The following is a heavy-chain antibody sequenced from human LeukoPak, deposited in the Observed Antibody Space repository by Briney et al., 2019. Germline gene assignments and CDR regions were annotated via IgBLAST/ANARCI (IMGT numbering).Heavy chain of an antibody. CDR2: ISGGGDVT. CDR3: AKDGDTMSGTYYYDMDV. V-gene: IGHV3-23*01. CDR1: GFTFSSYG. J-gene: IGHJ6*03. D-gene: IGHD1-26*01. Sequence: GGTLRLSCAASGFTFSSYGMSWVRQAPGKGLEWVSTISGGGDVTYYADSVKGRFTISRDNSKNTLYLQMNSLRGEDTAVYYCAKDGDTMSGTYYYDMDVWGKGTTVTIS.